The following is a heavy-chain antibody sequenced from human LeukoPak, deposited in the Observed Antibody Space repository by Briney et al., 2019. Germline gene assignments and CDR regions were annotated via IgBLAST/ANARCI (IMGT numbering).Heavy chain of an antibody. V-gene: IGHV3-7*05. D-gene: IGHD5-18*01. CDR2: IKPDGSEK. Sequence: GGSLRLSCAASGFTFSTYWMSWVRQVPGKGLELVAYIKPDGSEKYYVDSVKGRFTISRDNAKSSLYLQMNSLRGEDAAVYFCARVARYTFDIWGQGTMVTVSS. J-gene: IGHJ3*02. CDR1: GFTFSTYW. CDR3: ARVARYTFDI.